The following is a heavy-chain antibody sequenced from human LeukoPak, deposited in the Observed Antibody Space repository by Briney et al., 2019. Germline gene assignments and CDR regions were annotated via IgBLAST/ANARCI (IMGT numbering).Heavy chain of an antibody. CDR2: IYYSGST. V-gene: IGHV4-59*08. CDR3: ARYTRYGDYNRFDP. D-gene: IGHD4-17*01. Sequence: SETLSLTCTVSGGSISSYYWSWIRQPPGKGPEWIGYIYYSGSTNYNPSLRSRVTISVDTSKNQFSLKLSSVTAADTAMYYCARYTRYGDYNRFDPWRQGTLVTVSS. CDR1: GGSISSYY. J-gene: IGHJ5*02.